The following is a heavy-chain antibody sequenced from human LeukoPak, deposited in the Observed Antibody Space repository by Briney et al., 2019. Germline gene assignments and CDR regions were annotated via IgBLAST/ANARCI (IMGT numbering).Heavy chain of an antibody. V-gene: IGHV4-39*07. CDR2: IYYHETT. CDR3: ARTAGTDYGDYVGY. Sequence: SETPSLTCTVSGGSISSSSDYWGWIRQAPGKGLEWIGSIYYHETTYYNSSLKSRVTISVDTSKNQFSLKLSSVTAADTAVYYCARTAGTDYGDYVGYWGQGTLVTVSS. D-gene: IGHD4-17*01. J-gene: IGHJ4*02. CDR1: GGSISSSSDY.